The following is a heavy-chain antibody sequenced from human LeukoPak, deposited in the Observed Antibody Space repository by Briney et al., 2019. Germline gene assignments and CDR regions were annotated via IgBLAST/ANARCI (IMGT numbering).Heavy chain of an antibody. CDR3: ARGDGAVNDAFDI. V-gene: IGHV3-21*01. CDR1: GFTVSDDY. CDR2: ISSSSSYI. D-gene: IGHD3-10*01. J-gene: IGHJ3*02. Sequence: GGSLRLSCAASGFTVSDDYMSWVRQARGKGLEWVSSISSSSSYIYYADSVKGRFTISRDNAKNSLYLQMNSLRAEDTAVYYCARGDGAVNDAFDIWGQGTMVTVSS.